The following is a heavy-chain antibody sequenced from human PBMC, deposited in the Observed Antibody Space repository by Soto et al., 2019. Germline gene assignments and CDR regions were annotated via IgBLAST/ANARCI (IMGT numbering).Heavy chain of an antibody. D-gene: IGHD5-12*01. V-gene: IGHV3-23*01. Sequence: GGSLRLSCAASGFTFSSYAMSWVRQAPGKGLEWVSAISGSGGSTYYADSVKGRFTISRDNSKNTLYLQMNSLRAEDTAVYYCAKYVQSGWLRPYFDYWGQGTLVTVSS. J-gene: IGHJ4*02. CDR3: AKYVQSGWLRPYFDY. CDR1: GFTFSSYA. CDR2: ISGSGGST.